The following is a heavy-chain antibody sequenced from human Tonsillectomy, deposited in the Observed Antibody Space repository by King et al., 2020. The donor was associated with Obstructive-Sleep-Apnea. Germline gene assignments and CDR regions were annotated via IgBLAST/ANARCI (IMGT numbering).Heavy chain of an antibody. CDR2: ISYDGSNK. J-gene: IGHJ5*02. CDR1: GFKFSSYG. CDR3: AKDFRYHYGSGSYYPFDP. V-gene: IGHV3-30*18. Sequence: VQLVESGGGVVQPGRSLRLSCAASGFKFSSYGMHWVRQAPGKGLEWVAAISYDGSNKYYADSVKGRFTISRDNSKNTLYLQMNSLRAEDTAVYYCAKDFRYHYGSGSYYPFDPWGQGTLVTVSS. D-gene: IGHD3-10*01.